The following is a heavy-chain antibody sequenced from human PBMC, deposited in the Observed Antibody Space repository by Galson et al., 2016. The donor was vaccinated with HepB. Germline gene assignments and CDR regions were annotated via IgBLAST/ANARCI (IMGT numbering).Heavy chain of an antibody. CDR1: GYTFTNYD. Sequence: SVKVSCKASGYTFTNYDITWVRQAPGQGLEWMGWISTYKGITNYAQKFQDRVTMTPDTSTSTAYMELTSLTSDDTAVYFCARVFVRLVVRGTRSFRWFDPWGQGTLVTVSS. D-gene: IGHD2-15*01. CDR2: ISTYKGIT. V-gene: IGHV1-18*01. CDR3: ARVFVRLVVRGTRSFRWFDP. J-gene: IGHJ5*02.